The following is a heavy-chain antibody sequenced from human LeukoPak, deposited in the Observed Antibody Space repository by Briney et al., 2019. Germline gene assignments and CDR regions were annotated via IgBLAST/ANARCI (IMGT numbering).Heavy chain of an antibody. V-gene: IGHV1-69*04. Sequence: ASVKVSCTASGGTFSSYAIGWVRQAPGQGLEWMGRIIPILGIANYAQKFQGRVTITADKSTSTAYMELSSLRSEDTVVYYCARDVRLGELSAYYFDYWGQGTLVTVSS. CDR2: IIPILGIA. CDR3: ARDVRLGELSAYYFDY. D-gene: IGHD3-16*02. J-gene: IGHJ4*02. CDR1: GGTFSSYA.